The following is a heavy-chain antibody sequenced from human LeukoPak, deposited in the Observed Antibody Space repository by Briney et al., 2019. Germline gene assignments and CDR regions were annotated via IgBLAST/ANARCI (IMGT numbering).Heavy chain of an antibody. Sequence: ATVKVSCKASGGTFSSYAISWVRQAPGQGLEWMGGINPIFGTANYAQKFQGRVTITADESTSTAYMELSSLRSEDTAVYYCARAGGVEWLLPFDYWGQGTLVTVSS. CDR2: INPIFGTA. CDR1: GGTFSSYA. J-gene: IGHJ4*02. CDR3: ARAGGVEWLLPFDY. V-gene: IGHV1-69*01. D-gene: IGHD3-3*01.